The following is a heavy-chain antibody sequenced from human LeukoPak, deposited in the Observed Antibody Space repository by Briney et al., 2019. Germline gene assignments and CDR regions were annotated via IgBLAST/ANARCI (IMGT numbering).Heavy chain of an antibody. J-gene: IGHJ6*02. CDR2: ISGSGGST. CDR1: GFTFSSYA. D-gene: IGHD3-10*01. Sequence: GGSLRLSCAASGFTFSSYAMSWVRQAPGKGLEWVSAISGSGGSTYYADSVKGRFTISRDNSKNTLYLQMNSLRAKDTAVYDGAKGEFLYGSGSYYYYYGMDVWGQGTTVTVSS. CDR3: AKGEFLYGSGSYYYYYGMDV. V-gene: IGHV3-23*01.